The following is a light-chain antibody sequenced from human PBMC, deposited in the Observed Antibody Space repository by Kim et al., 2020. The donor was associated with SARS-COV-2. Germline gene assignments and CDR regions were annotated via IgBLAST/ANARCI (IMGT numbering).Light chain of an antibody. Sequence: SSELTQDPPVSVALGQTVRITCQGASLRTFPASWFQQRSGQAPVLIVYGDDFRPSEVPERFSASVSGDTSSLTITATRAEDEADYYCNSRDSSGNHVVFG. J-gene: IGLJ2*01. V-gene: IGLV3-19*01. CDR3: NSRDSSGNHVV. CDR1: SLRTFP. CDR2: GDD.